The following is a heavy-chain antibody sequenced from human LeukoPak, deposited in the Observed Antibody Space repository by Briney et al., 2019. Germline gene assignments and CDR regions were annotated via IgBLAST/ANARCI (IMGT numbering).Heavy chain of an antibody. V-gene: IGHV3-15*05. J-gene: IGHJ4*02. D-gene: IGHD4-17*01. CDR2: IKSKSAGGTT. CDR1: GGSFSGYY. Sequence: PSETLSLTCAVYGGSFSGYYWSWVRQAPGTGLEWVGRIKSKSAGGTTEYAASAKGRFTVSREDSKNTVYLQMDSLITEDTAMYYCTTEYYGDYHYWGQGTLVTVSS. CDR3: TTEYYGDYHY.